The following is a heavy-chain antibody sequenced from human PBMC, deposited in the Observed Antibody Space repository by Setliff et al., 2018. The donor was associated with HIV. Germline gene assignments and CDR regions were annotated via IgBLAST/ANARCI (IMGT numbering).Heavy chain of an antibody. V-gene: IGHV1-46*01. CDR2: INPRGGNT. Sequence: ASVKVSCKASGYTFTSYYMHWVRQAPGQGPEWMGMINPRGGNTTYAQKFQGRVTMTRDTSTSTVYMYLSSLRSEDTAVYYCARGGRLQFVEWFLAFDYWGQGTLVTVSS. J-gene: IGHJ4*02. CDR3: ARGGRLQFVEWFLAFDY. CDR1: GYTFTSYY. D-gene: IGHD3-3*01.